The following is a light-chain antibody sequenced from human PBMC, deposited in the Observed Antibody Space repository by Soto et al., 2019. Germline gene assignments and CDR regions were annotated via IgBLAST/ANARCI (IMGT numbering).Light chain of an antibody. CDR2: GVN. Sequence: QSALTQPASVSGSPGQSITISCTGTSSDVGSYDLVSWYQHHPGKAPKVVIYGVNKGPSGVSNRFPGSKSGNTASLTISGLQAEDEADYYCCSYAGSSTFVFGTGTKVTVL. V-gene: IGLV2-23*02. J-gene: IGLJ1*01. CDR3: CSYAGSSTFV. CDR1: SSDVGSYDL.